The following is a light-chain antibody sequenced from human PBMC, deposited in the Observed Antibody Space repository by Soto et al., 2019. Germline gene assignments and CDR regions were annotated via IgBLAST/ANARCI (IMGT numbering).Light chain of an antibody. J-gene: IGLJ2*01. Sequence: QFALTQPASVSGSPGQSITISCTGTSSDVGSYDLVSWYQHHSGKAPKIIIYEVNKRPSGISDRFSGSKSGNTASLTISGLQAEDEADYFCCSFVRTNGLLFGGGTKLTVL. CDR1: SSDVGSYDL. CDR3: CSFVRTNGLL. V-gene: IGLV2-23*02. CDR2: EVN.